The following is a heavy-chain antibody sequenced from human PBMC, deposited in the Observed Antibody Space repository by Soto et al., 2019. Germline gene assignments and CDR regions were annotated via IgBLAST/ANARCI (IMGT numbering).Heavy chain of an antibody. CDR2: IFYSGTA. D-gene: IGHD2-21*01. CDR1: GGSISSGNHF. CDR3: AREVITPVHQGADDAFDV. Sequence: QVQLQEAGPGLVKPSQTLSLTCIVSGGSISSGNHFWSWIRQPPGKGLEWIGYIFYSGTAYYNSSRESRVSISVDTSKNQFSLNLSSVTAADTAMYYCAREVITPVHQGADDAFDVWGQGTMVTVSS. J-gene: IGHJ3*01. V-gene: IGHV4-30-4*01.